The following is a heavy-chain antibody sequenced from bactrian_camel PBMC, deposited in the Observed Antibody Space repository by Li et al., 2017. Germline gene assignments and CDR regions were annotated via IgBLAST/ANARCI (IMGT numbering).Heavy chain of an antibody. V-gene: IGHV3S44*01. Sequence: VQLVESGGGLVQPGGSLTLSCAASGFTASSNCMGWFRQPPGNQREWVASINTGDGVPLYLDSVKGRSAIPQNNAKNTVYLQMNSLKPEDTAVYYCARVRGVVAVSFVDYWGQGTQVTVS. CDR3: ARVRGVVAVSFVDY. J-gene: IGHJ4*01. CDR1: GFTASSNC. D-gene: IGHD6*01. CDR2: INTGDGVP.